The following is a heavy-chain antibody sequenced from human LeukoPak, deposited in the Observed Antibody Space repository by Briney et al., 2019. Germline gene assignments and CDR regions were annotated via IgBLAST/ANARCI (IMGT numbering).Heavy chain of an antibody. V-gene: IGHV1-2*02. J-gene: IGHJ4*02. CDR3: ARGYCSGGSCYQKTNFDS. CDR2: INPNSGGT. Sequence: GASVTVSCKASGYTFIAYYMHWVRQAPGQGLEWMGWINPNSGGTNYAQEFQGRVTMTRDTSINTAYMELSRLRSDDTAVYYCARGYCSGGSCYQKTNFDSWGQGTLVTVSS. D-gene: IGHD2-15*01. CDR1: GYTFIAYY.